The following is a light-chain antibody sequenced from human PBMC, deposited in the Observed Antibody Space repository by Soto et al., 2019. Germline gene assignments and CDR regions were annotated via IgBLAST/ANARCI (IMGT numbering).Light chain of an antibody. CDR3: QQFNNYLSLT. CDR1: QGISSA. Sequence: ALPLTQSPSSLSASVGDRVTITCRASQGISSALAWYQQKPGKAPKLLIYDASSLESGVPSRFSGSGSGTDFTLTISSLQPEDFATYYCQQFNNYLSLTFGGGTKVEIK. J-gene: IGKJ4*01. CDR2: DAS. V-gene: IGKV1D-13*01.